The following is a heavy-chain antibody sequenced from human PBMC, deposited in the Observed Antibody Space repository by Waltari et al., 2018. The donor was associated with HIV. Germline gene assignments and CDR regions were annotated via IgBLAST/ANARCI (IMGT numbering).Heavy chain of an antibody. V-gene: IGHV4-39*01. CDR2: ALYTRLP. CDR3: VRHAAEFRPDFGWILAGVFEP. J-gene: IGHJ1*01. D-gene: IGHD6-19*01. Sequence: QVQLQESGPGFVKPSETLSLICNVSGGSIASSDSFWGWIRQSPEMNLEWVGSALYTRLPYLFTGQFFAKSALKSRVALSVDTSKNQVSLRLTSVTAADTGLYYCVRHAAEFRPDFGWILAGVFEPWGLGTQVIVS. CDR1: GGSIASSDSF.